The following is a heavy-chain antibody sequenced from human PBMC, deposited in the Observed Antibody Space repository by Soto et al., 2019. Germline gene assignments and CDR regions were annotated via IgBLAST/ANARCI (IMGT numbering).Heavy chain of an antibody. V-gene: IGHV4-34*01. CDR2: INHSGST. CDR3: MTQTVIRGEVVY. D-gene: IGHD3-16*01. Sequence: SETLSLTCAVYGGSFGGQYGSWIRQPPGKGLEWIGEINHSGSTNYNPSLKSRVTISVDTSKNQFSLKLSSATAADTAVYYCMTQTVIRGEVVYWGQGTLVTVSS. J-gene: IGHJ4*02. CDR1: GGSFGGQY.